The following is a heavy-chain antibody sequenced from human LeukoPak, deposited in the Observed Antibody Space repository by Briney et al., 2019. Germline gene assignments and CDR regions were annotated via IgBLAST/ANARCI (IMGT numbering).Heavy chain of an antibody. Sequence: GGSLRLSCAASGFTFSSYEMTWVRQAPGKGLEWVSYISSSGSTIYYADSVKGRFTISRDNAKNSLYLQMNSLRAEDTAVYYCARGGGYCSGGSCYRVHWGQGTLVTVSS. CDR2: ISSSGSTI. CDR3: ARGGGYCSGGSCYRVH. J-gene: IGHJ4*02. CDR1: GFTFSSYE. V-gene: IGHV3-48*03. D-gene: IGHD2-15*01.